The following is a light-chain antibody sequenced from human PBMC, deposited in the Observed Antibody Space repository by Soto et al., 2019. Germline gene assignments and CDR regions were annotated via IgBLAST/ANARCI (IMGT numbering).Light chain of an antibody. CDR1: QSVLFSSNNRNY. V-gene: IGKV4-1*01. CDR3: QQYYSAPFT. Sequence: DIVMAQSPDSLAVSLGERATINCKSSQSVLFSSNNRNYLAWYQQKPGQPPKLLIYWASTRESGLPDRFSGSGSGPGVTLPVSCRQAEEVAVYDCQQYYSAPFTFGPGTKVDIK. CDR2: WAS. J-gene: IGKJ3*01.